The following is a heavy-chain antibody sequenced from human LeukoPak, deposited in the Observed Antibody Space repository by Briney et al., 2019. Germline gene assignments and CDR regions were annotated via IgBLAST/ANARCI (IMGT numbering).Heavy chain of an antibody. J-gene: IGHJ4*02. Sequence: PGGSLRLSCAASGFTFSSYSTNWVRQAPGKGLEWVSYISSSSSTIYYADSVKGRFTISRDNAKNSLYLQMNSLRAEDTAVYYCAKDPDSSGWYLFDYWGQGTLVTVSS. CDR2: ISSSSSTI. CDR3: AKDPDSSGWYLFDY. V-gene: IGHV3-48*01. D-gene: IGHD6-19*01. CDR1: GFTFSSYS.